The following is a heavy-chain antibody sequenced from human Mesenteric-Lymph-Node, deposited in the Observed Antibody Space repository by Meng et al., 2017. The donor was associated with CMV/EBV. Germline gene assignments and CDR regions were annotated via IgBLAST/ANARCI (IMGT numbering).Heavy chain of an antibody. Sequence: AGSLTLSCAASGFTFSNAWMSWVRQAPGKGLEWVGRRKSKTDGGTTDYAAPVKGIFTITRDDSKNTLYLQMTSLKTEDTAVYYRTYEKASSSYFWGAFDPWGQGTLVTVSS. J-gene: IGHJ5*02. CDR1: GFTFSNAW. V-gene: IGHV3-15*01. D-gene: IGHD2-15*01. CDR3: TYEKASSSYFWGAFDP. CDR2: RKSKTDGGTT.